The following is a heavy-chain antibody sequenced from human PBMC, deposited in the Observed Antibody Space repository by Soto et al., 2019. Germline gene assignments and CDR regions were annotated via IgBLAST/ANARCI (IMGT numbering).Heavy chain of an antibody. Sequence: QITLKESGPTLVKPTQTLTLTCTFSGFSLSTNAVGVAWIRQPPGKALEWLALIYWDDDRRYRQSLKSRLTITKDTSKHQVVLTMTNVDPVDTATYYCAHMNWDLYTFDYWGQGTLVTVSS. CDR3: AHMNWDLYTFDY. CDR2: IYWDDDR. CDR1: GFSLSTNAVG. D-gene: IGHD7-27*01. J-gene: IGHJ4*02. V-gene: IGHV2-5*02.